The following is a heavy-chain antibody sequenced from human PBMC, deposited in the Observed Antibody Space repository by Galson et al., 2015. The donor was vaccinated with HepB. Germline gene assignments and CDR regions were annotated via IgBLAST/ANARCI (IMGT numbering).Heavy chain of an antibody. CDR2: INHRGIT. D-gene: IGHD5-12*01. CDR3: ARSINGKYAFDM. V-gene: IGHV4-34*01. J-gene: IGHJ3*02. Sequence: LSLTCAVYGGSFSGYYWSWIRQPPGKGLEWIGEINHRGITNHNPSLKSRVTISVDRSKNQFSLKLTSVTAADPAVYYCARSINGKYAFDMWGQGTMVTVSS. CDR1: GGSFSGYY.